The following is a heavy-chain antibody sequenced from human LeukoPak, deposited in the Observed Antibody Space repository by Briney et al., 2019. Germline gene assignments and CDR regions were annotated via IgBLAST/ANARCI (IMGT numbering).Heavy chain of an antibody. CDR3: ARVTTYYDFWSGYPI. Sequence: GASVKVSCKASGYTFTSYDINWVRQATGQGLEWMGWMNPNSGNTGYAQKLQGRVTMTRNTSISTAYMELSSLRSEDTAVYYCARVTTYYDFWSGYPIWGQGTMVTVSS. CDR1: GYTFTSYD. D-gene: IGHD3-3*01. J-gene: IGHJ3*02. CDR2: MNPNSGNT. V-gene: IGHV1-8*01.